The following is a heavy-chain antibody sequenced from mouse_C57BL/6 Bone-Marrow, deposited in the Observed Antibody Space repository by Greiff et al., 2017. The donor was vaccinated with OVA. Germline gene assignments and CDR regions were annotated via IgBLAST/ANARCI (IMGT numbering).Heavy chain of an antibody. CDR1: GYTFTSYG. J-gene: IGHJ2*01. CDR2: IYPRSGNT. V-gene: IGHV1-81*01. CDR3: ARWGGYFDY. Sequence: QVHVKQSGAELVRPGASVKLSCKASGYTFTSYGISWVKQRTGQGLEWIGEIYPRSGNTYYNEKFKGKATLTADKSSSTAYMELRSLTSEDSAVYFCARWGGYFDYWGQGTTLTVSS. D-gene: IGHD1-1*02.